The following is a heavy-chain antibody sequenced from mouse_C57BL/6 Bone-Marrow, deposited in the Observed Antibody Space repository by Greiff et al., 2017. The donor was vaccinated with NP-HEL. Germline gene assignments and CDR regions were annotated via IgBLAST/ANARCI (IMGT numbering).Heavy chain of an antibody. CDR1: GYTFTGYW. D-gene: IGHD2-3*01. J-gene: IGHJ3*01. V-gene: IGHV1-9*01. CDR2: ILPGSGST. CDR3: AAYDGYYGFAY. Sequence: QVQLKQSGAELMKPGASVKLSCKATGYTFTGYWIEWVKQRPGPGLAWIGEILPGSGSTNYNEKFKGKATFTADTSSSTAYMQLSSLTTEDSAIYYCAAYDGYYGFAYWGQGTLVTVSA.